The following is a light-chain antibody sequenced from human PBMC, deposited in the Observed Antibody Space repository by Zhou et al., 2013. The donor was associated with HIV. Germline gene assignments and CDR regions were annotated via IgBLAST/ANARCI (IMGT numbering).Light chain of an antibody. CDR2: DAA. J-gene: IGKJ1*01. CDR1: KNVGRN. CDR3: QQYNDWPPLT. Sequence: EIILTQSPGTLSVSSGQRATLSCRANKNVGRNLAWYQHKPGQAPRLVIFDAASRAAGVPARFSARGSGTEFTLTISSLQSEDSAVYYCQQYNDWPPLTFGQGTKVEIK. V-gene: IGKV3-15*01.